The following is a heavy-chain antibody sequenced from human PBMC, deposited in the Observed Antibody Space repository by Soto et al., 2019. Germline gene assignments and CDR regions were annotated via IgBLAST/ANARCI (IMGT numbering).Heavy chain of an antibody. Sequence: PGGSLILSCATSGFTFISYAMHWVPQAPGKGLEWVAVISYDGSNKYYADSVKGRFTISRDNSKNTLYLQMNSLRAEDTAVEDGASGSMTNFDYCGKGTLVAV. CDR3: ASGSMTNFDY. V-gene: IGHV3-30-3*01. CDR2: ISYDGSNK. D-gene: IGHD3-10*01. J-gene: IGHJ4*02. CDR1: GFTFISYA.